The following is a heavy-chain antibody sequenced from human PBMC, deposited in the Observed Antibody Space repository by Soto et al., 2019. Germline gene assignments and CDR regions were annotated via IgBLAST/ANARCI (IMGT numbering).Heavy chain of an antibody. J-gene: IGHJ6*02. CDR1: GFTFSSYE. CDR3: ARDRDYGGNLTNYYYYGMDV. D-gene: IGHD4-17*01. CDR2: ISSSGSTI. V-gene: IGHV3-48*03. Sequence: GGSLRLSCAASGFTFSSYEMNWVHQAPGKGLEWVSYISSSGSTIYYADSVKGRFTISRDSAKNSLYLQMNSLRAEDTAVYYCARDRDYGGNLTNYYYYGMDVWGQGTTVTVSS.